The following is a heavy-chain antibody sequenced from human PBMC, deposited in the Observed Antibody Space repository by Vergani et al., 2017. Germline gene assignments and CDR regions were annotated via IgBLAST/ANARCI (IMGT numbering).Heavy chain of an antibody. CDR1: GGSISSSNW. CDR3: ARGNFAAAGPSPENNWFDP. Sequence: QVQLQESGPGLVKPSGTLSLTCAVSGGSISSSNWWSWVRQPPXKGLEWIGEIYHSGSTNYNPSLKSRVTISVDKSKNQFSLKLSSVTAADTAVYYCARGNFAAAGPSPENNWFDPWGQGTLVTVSS. J-gene: IGHJ5*02. V-gene: IGHV4-4*02. CDR2: IYHSGST. D-gene: IGHD6-13*01.